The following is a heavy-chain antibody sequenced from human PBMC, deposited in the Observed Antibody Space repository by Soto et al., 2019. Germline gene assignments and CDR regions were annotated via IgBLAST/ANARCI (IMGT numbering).Heavy chain of an antibody. CDR1: GYTFTSYG. CDR2: ISAYNGNT. V-gene: IGHV1-18*04. J-gene: IGHJ6*02. D-gene: IGHD3-10*01. CDR3: AGAGGSWSTYYYYGMDV. Sequence: QVQLVQSGAEVKKPGASVKVSCKASGYTFTSYGISWVRQAPGQGLEWMGWISAYNGNTNYAQKLQGRVTMTTDTATTTASMDLRSIGSDDPDVYYSAGAGGSWSTYYYYGMDVWGQGTTVTVSS.